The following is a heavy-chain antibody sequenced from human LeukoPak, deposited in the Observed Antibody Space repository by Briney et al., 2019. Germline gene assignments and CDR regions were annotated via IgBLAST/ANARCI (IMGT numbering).Heavy chain of an antibody. CDR1: GGSISSYY. Sequence: SETLSLTCTVSGGSISSYYWSWIRQPPGKGLEWIGYIYYSGSTNYNPSLKSRVTISVDTSKSQFSLKLNSVTAADTAVYYCARDGYSYALDYWGQGTLVTVSS. CDR2: IYYSGST. D-gene: IGHD5-18*01. V-gene: IGHV4-59*01. CDR3: ARDGYSYALDY. J-gene: IGHJ4*02.